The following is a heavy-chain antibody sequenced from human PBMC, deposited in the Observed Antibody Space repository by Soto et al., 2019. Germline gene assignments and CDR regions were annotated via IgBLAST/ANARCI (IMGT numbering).Heavy chain of an antibody. J-gene: IGHJ6*02. Sequence: ASVKVSCKASGYTFTSYAMHWVRQAPGQRLEWMGWINAGNGNTKYSQKFQGRVTITADESTNTAYMELSSLRSEDTAVYYCAVIVQPRYYYGMDVWGQGTTVTVSS. V-gene: IGHV1-3*01. CDR3: AVIVQPRYYYGMDV. D-gene: IGHD3-22*01. CDR1: GYTFTSYA. CDR2: INAGNGNT.